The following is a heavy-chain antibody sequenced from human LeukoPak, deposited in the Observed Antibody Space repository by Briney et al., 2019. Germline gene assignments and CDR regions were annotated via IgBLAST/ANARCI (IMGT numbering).Heavy chain of an antibody. CDR2: LSSNGGST. CDR3: ANDYRSGSFHDF. CDR1: GFTFSSYG. J-gene: IGHJ4*02. V-gene: IGHV3-64D*06. Sequence: GGSLRLSCSASGFTFSSYGMHWVRQAPGKGLEYVSGLSSNGGSTYDADSVKGRFTISRDNSKNTLYLQMSSLRAEDTAVYYCANDYRSGSFHDFWGQGTLVTVSS. D-gene: IGHD3-10*01.